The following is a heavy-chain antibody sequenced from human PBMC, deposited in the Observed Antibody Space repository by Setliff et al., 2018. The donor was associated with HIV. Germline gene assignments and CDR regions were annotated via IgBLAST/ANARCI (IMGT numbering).Heavy chain of an antibody. Sequence: SETLSLTCAVYGGSFSNYYWSWIRQSPGKGLEWIGEINHRGSTNYSPSLKIRALISADTSKNQFSLRLTSVTAADTAIYYCGRAQISARRPFDYWGQGTLVTVSS. V-gene: IGHV4-34*01. CDR1: GGSFSNYY. CDR3: GRAQISARRPFDY. J-gene: IGHJ4*02. D-gene: IGHD6-6*01. CDR2: INHRGST.